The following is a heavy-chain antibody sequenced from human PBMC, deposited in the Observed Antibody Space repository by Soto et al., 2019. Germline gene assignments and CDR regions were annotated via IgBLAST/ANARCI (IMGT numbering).Heavy chain of an antibody. CDR3: AKDPNHDDFWSGYYMKV. CDR2: ISYDGSNK. D-gene: IGHD3-3*01. CDR1: GFTFSSYG. V-gene: IGHV3-30*18. J-gene: IGHJ6*02. Sequence: GESLKISCAASGFTFSSYGMHWVRQAPGKGLEWVAVISYDGSNKYYADSVKGRFTISRDNSKNTLYLQMNSLRAEDTAVYYCAKDPNHDDFWSGYYMKVWGQGTTVTVSS.